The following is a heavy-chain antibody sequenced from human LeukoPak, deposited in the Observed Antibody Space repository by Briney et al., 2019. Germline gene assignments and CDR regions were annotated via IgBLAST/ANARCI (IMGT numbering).Heavy chain of an antibody. Sequence: ASVKVSCKASGYTFTGYYMHWVRQAPGQGLEWMGRINPNSGGTNYAQKFQGRVTMTRDTSISTAYMKLSRLRSDDTAVYYCASGGSYSFSGVDYFDYWGQGTLVTVSS. J-gene: IGHJ4*02. CDR1: GYTFTGYY. D-gene: IGHD3-16*01. V-gene: IGHV1-2*06. CDR2: INPNSGGT. CDR3: ASGGSYSFSGVDYFDY.